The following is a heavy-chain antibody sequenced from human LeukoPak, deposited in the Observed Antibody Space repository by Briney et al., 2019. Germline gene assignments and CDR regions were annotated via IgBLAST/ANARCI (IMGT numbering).Heavy chain of an antibody. CDR3: ARGTVTVTSSYYFDY. CDR1: GGTFSSYA. V-gene: IGHV1-69*01. Sequence: ASVKVSCKASGGTFSSYAISWVRQAPGQGLEWMGGIIPIFGTANYAQKFQGRVTITADESTSTAYMELSSLRSEDTAVYYCARGTVTVTSSYYFDYWGQGTLVTVSS. J-gene: IGHJ4*02. CDR2: IIPIFGTA. D-gene: IGHD4-11*01.